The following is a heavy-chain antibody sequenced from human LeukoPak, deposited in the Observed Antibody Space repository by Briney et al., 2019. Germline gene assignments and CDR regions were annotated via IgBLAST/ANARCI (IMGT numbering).Heavy chain of an antibody. V-gene: IGHV3-11*04. CDR2: ISTTGYTI. CDR1: GFTFSDFY. D-gene: IGHD3-16*01. CDR3: ARDYASEYMDV. Sequence: GGSLRLSCEASGFTFSDFYMSWIRQASGQGLEWLSYISTTGYTIYYADSVKGRFTISRGNTQNSLFLQMDSLRVEDTAVYYCARDYASEYMDVWGKGTTVTVSS. J-gene: IGHJ6*03.